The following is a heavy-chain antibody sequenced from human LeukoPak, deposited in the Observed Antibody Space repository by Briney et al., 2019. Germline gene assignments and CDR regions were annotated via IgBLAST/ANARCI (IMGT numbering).Heavy chain of an antibody. D-gene: IGHD2-2*01. Sequence: ASVKVSCKASGYTFTGYYMHWVRQAPGQGLEWMGRINPNSGGTNYAQKFQGRVTMTRDTSISTAHMELSRLRSDDTAVYYCARDLNAWYQLLFYWGQGTLVTVSS. CDR2: INPNSGGT. J-gene: IGHJ4*02. V-gene: IGHV1-2*06. CDR3: ARDLNAWYQLLFY. CDR1: GYTFTGYY.